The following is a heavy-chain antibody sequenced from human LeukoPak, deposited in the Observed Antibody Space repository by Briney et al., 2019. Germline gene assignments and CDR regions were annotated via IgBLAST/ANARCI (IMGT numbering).Heavy chain of an antibody. V-gene: IGHV3-74*01. CDR1: GFTFSSYW. Sequence: GGSLRLSCAASGFTFSSYWMHWVRQAPGKGLVWVSRINSDGSSTSYADSVKGRFTISRDNAKNTLYLQMNSLRAEDTAVYYCARVSLSRRGFDYWGQGTLVTVSS. D-gene: IGHD3-16*02. J-gene: IGHJ4*02. CDR3: ARVSLSRRGFDY. CDR2: INSDGSST.